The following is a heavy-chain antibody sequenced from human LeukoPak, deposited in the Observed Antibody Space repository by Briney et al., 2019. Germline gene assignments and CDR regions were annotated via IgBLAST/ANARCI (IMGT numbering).Heavy chain of an antibody. CDR1: GGSISSSSYY. V-gene: IGHV4-39*01. D-gene: IGHD1-26*01. J-gene: IGHJ4*02. CDR2: IYYSGST. CDR3: ARARVGATGGYFDY. Sequence: SETLSLTCTVSGGSISSSSYYWGWIRQPPGKGLEWIGSIYYSGSTYYNPSLKSRVTISVDTSKNQFSLKLSSVTAADAAVYYCARARVGATGGYFDYWGQGTLVTVSS.